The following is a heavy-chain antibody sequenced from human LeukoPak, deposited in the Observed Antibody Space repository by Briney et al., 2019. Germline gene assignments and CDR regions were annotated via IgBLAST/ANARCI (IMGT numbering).Heavy chain of an antibody. Sequence: GGSPRLSCTASGFTFSDYAMSWVRQAPGKGLEWVGFIRSKAYGGTTEYAASVKGRFTISRDDSKSIAYLQMNSLKTEDTAVYYCTRDYDILTGPEWFDPWGQGTLVTVSS. V-gene: IGHV3-49*04. CDR1: GFTFSDYA. CDR2: IRSKAYGGTT. D-gene: IGHD3-9*01. CDR3: TRDYDILTGPEWFDP. J-gene: IGHJ5*02.